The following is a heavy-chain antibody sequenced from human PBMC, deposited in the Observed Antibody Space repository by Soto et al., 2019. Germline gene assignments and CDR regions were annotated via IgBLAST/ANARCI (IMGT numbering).Heavy chain of an antibody. CDR2: MNPNSGYT. J-gene: IGHJ6*02. V-gene: IGHV1-8*01. CDR1: GYTFTSYD. Sequence: VKVSCKASGYTFTSYDIHWMRQATGQGLEWMGWMNPNSGYTDYAQKFQGRVTLTRDTSASAVYMELSSLRSEDTAVYYCARYYDYYHGMDVWGQGTTVTVSS. CDR3: ARYYDYYHGMDV.